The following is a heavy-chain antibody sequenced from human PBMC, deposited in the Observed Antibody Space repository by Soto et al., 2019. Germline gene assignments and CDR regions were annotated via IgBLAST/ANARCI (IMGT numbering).Heavy chain of an antibody. V-gene: IGHV6-1*01. CDR2: TYYRSRWYS. Sequence: PSQTLSLTCAISGDSVSSNGAAWNWIRQSPSRGLEWLGRTYYRSRWYSDYAPSVKSRITVNPDTSQNQFSLQLNSVTPEDTAIYYCARDSPKYYSPTSFDYWGQGTLVTVSS. J-gene: IGHJ4*02. D-gene: IGHD4-4*01. CDR1: GDSVSSNGAA. CDR3: ARDSPKYYSPTSFDY.